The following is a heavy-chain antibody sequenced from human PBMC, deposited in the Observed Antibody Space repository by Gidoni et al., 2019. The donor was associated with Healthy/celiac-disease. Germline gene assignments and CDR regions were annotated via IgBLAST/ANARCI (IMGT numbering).Heavy chain of an antibody. CDR1: GFTFSSYS. Sequence: EVQLVESGGGLVKPGGSLRLSCAASGFTFSSYSMNWVRQAPGKGLAWVSSISSSSSYIYYADSVKGRFTISRDNTKNSLYLQMNSLRAEDTAVYYCARAHDFWSGYYAEKNYYYYYGMDVWGQGTTVTVSS. CDR3: ARAHDFWSGYYAEKNYYYYYGMDV. V-gene: IGHV3-21*01. CDR2: ISSSSSYI. D-gene: IGHD3-3*01. J-gene: IGHJ6*02.